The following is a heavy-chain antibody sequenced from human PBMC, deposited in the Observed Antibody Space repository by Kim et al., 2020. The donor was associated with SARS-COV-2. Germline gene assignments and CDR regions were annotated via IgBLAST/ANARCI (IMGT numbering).Heavy chain of an antibody. CDR1: GGSFSGYY. CDR2: INHSGST. Sequence: SETLSLTCAVYGGSFSGYYWSWIRQPPGKGLEWIGEINHSGSTNYNPSLKSRVTVSADTSKNQFSLRLNSVTAADTAVYYCARTWGDSSGYYLAYWGQGTLVTVSS. J-gene: IGHJ4*02. V-gene: IGHV4-34*01. CDR3: ARTWGDSSGYYLAY. D-gene: IGHD3-22*01.